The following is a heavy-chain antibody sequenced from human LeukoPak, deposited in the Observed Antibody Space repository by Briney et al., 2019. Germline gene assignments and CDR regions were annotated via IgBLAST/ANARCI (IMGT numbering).Heavy chain of an antibody. CDR3: AKEPGGWYYFDY. Sequence: GGSLRLSCAASGFTFSSYAMSWVRQAPGKGLEWVSGISWNSGSIGYADSVKGRFTISRDNAKNSLYLQMNSLRAEDTALYYCAKEPGGWYYFDYWGQGTLVTVSS. V-gene: IGHV3-9*01. J-gene: IGHJ4*02. CDR1: GFTFSSYA. D-gene: IGHD6-19*01. CDR2: ISWNSGSI.